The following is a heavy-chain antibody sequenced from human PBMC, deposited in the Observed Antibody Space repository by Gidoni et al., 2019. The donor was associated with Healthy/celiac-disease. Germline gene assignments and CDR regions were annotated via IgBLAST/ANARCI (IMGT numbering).Heavy chain of an antibody. CDR1: GGSFSGYY. Sequence: QVQLQQCGAGLLKPSETLSLTCAVYGGSFSGYYWSWIRQPPGKGLEWIGEINHSGSTNYNPSLKSRVTISVDTSKNQFSLKLSSVTAADTAVYYCAGGPYYDFWSGYLFDYWGQGTLVTVSS. CDR3: AGGPYYDFWSGYLFDY. CDR2: INHSGST. V-gene: IGHV4-34*01. J-gene: IGHJ4*02. D-gene: IGHD3-3*01.